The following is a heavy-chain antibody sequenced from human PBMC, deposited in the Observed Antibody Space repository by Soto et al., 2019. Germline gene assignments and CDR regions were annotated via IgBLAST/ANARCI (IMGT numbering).Heavy chain of an antibody. J-gene: IGHJ4*02. CDR1: GGTIRSFG. CDR3: AKNPGYYYDSTGYHFDY. V-gene: IGHV3-74*01. Sequence: WGTLRLSWAVAGGTIRSFGSHWISQTQGKGLVWVSRINRDGSSTSYADSVKGRFTVSRENAGKTLYLQMNSLRAEDTAVYYFAKNPGYYYDSTGYHFDYWGQGTLVTVSS. CDR2: INRDGSST. D-gene: IGHD3-22*01.